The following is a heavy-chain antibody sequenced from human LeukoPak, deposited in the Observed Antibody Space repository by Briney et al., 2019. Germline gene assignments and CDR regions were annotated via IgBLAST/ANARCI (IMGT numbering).Heavy chain of an antibody. J-gene: IGHJ3*02. Sequence: ASVKVSCKASGYTFTSYAMHWVRQAPGQKLEWMGWINAGNGNTKYSQEFQGRVTITRDTSASTAYMELSSLRPEDMAVYYCARDLSEGYDHIPTNAFDIWGQGTMVTVSS. CDR3: ARDLSEGYDHIPTNAFDI. CDR2: INAGNGNT. CDR1: GYTFTSYA. D-gene: IGHD3-10*01. V-gene: IGHV1-3*03.